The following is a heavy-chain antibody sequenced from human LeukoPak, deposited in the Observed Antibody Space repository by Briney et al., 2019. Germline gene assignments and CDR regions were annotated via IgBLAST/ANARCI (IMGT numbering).Heavy chain of an antibody. J-gene: IGHJ4*02. CDR2: ITWNSGTR. Sequence: GGSLRLSCVGSGFASENYALHWVRQAPGKGLEWVSGITWNSGTRAYADSVKGRFTISRDNAKNSLYLQMNSLRAEDTAVYYCARGTVGAIDYWGQGTLVTVSS. D-gene: IGHD1-26*01. V-gene: IGHV3-9*02. CDR3: ARGTVGAIDY. CDR1: GFASENYA.